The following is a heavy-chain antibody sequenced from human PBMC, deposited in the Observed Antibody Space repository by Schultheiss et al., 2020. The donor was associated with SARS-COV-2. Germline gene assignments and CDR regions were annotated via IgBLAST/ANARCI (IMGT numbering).Heavy chain of an antibody. CDR3: AREGGLLGYCSGGSCYFDY. Sequence: GGSLRLSCAASAFTFSNYAMHWVRQAPGKRLEWVAVISFDGSNKYYADSVRGRFTISRDNSKNTLYLQLNSLRAEDTAVYYCAREGGLLGYCSGGSCYFDYWGQGTLVTVSS. J-gene: IGHJ4*02. CDR2: ISFDGSNK. CDR1: AFTFSNYA. D-gene: IGHD2-15*01. V-gene: IGHV3-30*01.